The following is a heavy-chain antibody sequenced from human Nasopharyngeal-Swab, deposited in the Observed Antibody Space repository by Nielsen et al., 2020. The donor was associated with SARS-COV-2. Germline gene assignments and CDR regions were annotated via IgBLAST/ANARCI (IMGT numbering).Heavy chain of an antibody. CDR3: AKKGGTGVDRQLDY. V-gene: IGHV3-30*02. CDR1: GFTFSSHG. CDR2: IWYDGSNQ. Sequence: GESLKISCAASGFTFSSHGMHWVRQAPGRGLEWVAVIWYDGSNQYYADSVKGRFTISRDNSKNTCNLQMNSLRVEDTAIYYCAKKGGTGVDRQLDYWGQGTLVTVSS. D-gene: IGHD1-14*01. J-gene: IGHJ4*02.